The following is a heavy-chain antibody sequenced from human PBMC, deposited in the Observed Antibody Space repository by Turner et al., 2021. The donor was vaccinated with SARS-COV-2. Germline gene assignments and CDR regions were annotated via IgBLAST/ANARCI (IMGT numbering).Heavy chain of an antibody. CDR2: ISYDGSNK. J-gene: IGHJ3*02. CDR1: GFTFSSYG. V-gene: IGHV3-30*18. Sequence: VQLVESGGGLVQPGGSLRLSCAASGFTFSSYGMHWVRQAPGKGLEWVAVISYDGSNKYYADSVKGRFTISRDNSKNTLYLQMNSLRAEDTAVYYCAKDPPNQWELDAFDIWGQGTMVTVSS. D-gene: IGHD1-26*01. CDR3: AKDPPNQWELDAFDI.